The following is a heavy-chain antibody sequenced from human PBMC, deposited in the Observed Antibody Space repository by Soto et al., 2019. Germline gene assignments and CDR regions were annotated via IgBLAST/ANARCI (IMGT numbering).Heavy chain of an antibody. V-gene: IGHV4-39*01. Sequence: QLQLQESGPGLVKPSETLSLTCTVSGGSISSSSYYWGWIRQPPGKGLEWIGSIYYSGSTYYNPSLKSRVTISVDTSKNQFSLKLSSVTAADTAVYYGARRALSSSSGIDYWGQGTLVTVSS. D-gene: IGHD6-6*01. CDR1: GGSISSSSYY. CDR2: IYYSGST. CDR3: ARRALSSSSGIDY. J-gene: IGHJ4*02.